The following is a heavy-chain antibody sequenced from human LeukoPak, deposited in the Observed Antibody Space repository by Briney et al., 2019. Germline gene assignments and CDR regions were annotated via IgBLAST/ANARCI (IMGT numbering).Heavy chain of an antibody. D-gene: IGHD1-26*01. V-gene: IGHV1-18*01. CDR2: INSYNGNT. CDR3: ARRYMEWELRYYYFDY. J-gene: IGHJ4*02. CDR1: GYTFTSYG. Sequence: GASVKVSCKASGYTFTSYGISWVRQAPGQGLEWVGWINSYNGNTNYAQKLQGRVTLTTDTSTSTAYMELRSLRSDDTAVYYCARRYMEWELRYYYFDYWGQGTLVTVSS.